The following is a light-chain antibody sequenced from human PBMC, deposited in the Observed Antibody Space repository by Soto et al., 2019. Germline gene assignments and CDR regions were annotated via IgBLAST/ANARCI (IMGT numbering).Light chain of an antibody. J-gene: IGLJ1*01. CDR2: DVS. Sequence: QSVLTPPASVSGSPGQSITISCTGTSSDVGGYNSVSWYQLHPGKAPKLMIYDVSNRPSGVSNRFSGSKSGNTTSLTISGLQAEDEADCYCNSYTSGYYVFGTGTKVTVL. V-gene: IGLV2-14*03. CDR1: SSDVGGYNS. CDR3: NSYTSGYYV.